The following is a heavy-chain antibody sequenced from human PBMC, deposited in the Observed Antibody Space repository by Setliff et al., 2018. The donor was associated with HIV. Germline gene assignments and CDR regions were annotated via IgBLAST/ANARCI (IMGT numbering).Heavy chain of an antibody. J-gene: IGHJ3*02. Sequence: ASVKVSCKASGYTFTSYGISWVRQAPGQGLEWVGWISTYNGNTYYAQKFQGRVTLTRDASTSTVYVELSSLRSEDTAVYYCARSSPLYSRSFDAFDIWGQGTMVTVSS. CDR2: ISTYNGNT. CDR1: GYTFTSYG. D-gene: IGHD6-6*01. CDR3: ARSSPLYSRSFDAFDI. V-gene: IGHV1-18*01.